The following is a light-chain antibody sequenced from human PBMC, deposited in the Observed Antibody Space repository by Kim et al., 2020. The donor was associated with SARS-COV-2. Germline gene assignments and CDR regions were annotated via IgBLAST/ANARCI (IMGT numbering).Light chain of an antibody. Sequence: EIVLTQSPGTLSLSAGERATLSCRASQSVSTNYLAWYQHKPGQAPRLLIYGASSRATGIPDRFSAIGSGTDFTLTISRLEPEDSAVYFCQQYGSPPPYTFGQGTKLEI. CDR1: QSVSTNY. J-gene: IGKJ2*01. CDR2: GAS. V-gene: IGKV3-20*01. CDR3: QQYGSPPPYT.